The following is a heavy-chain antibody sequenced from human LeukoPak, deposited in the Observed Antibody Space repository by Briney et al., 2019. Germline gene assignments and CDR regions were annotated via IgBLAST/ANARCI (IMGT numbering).Heavy chain of an antibody. J-gene: IGHJ4*02. CDR1: GYTFSNFG. Sequence: GASVKVSCRTSGYTFSNFGISWVRQAPGQGLEWMGWINVYNGHTNYPQKVQDRITMTTDASTFTAYMELRSLRSDDTAVYYCARIDGYESQAPYYDILTGPDYWGQGTLVTVSS. D-gene: IGHD3-9*01. V-gene: IGHV1-18*01. CDR3: ARIDGYESQAPYYDILTGPDY. CDR2: INVYNGHT.